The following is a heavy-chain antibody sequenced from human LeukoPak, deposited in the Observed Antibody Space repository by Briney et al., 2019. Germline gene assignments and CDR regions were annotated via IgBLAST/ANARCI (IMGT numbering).Heavy chain of an antibody. J-gene: IGHJ5*02. V-gene: IGHV1-46*01. D-gene: IGHD3-22*01. Sequence: ASVKLSFNSSGYTFTIYYMHCVRHAPGQGLELMGIINPSGGSTSYAQKFQGRVTMTGDISTNTVYMELSSLRSGDTVVYYCAREGFYDSSGYESWGQGGLVTVSS. CDR2: INPSGGST. CDR1: GYTFTIYY. CDR3: AREGFYDSSGYES.